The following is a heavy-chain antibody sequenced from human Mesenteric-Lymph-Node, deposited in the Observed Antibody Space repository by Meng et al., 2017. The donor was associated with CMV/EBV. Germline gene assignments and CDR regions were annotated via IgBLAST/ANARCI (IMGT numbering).Heavy chain of an antibody. CDR3: ARDDAVGSLDC. CDR1: GYTFTGHY. CDR2: INPASMGT. Sequence: SCQASGYTFTGHYLHWMRQALGQGLEWMGRINPASMGTNYAQKFQGRVTMTRDTSISTAYMELTRLTSDDTAVYYCARDDAVGSLDCWGQGTLVTVSS. D-gene: IGHD3-10*01. J-gene: IGHJ4*02. V-gene: IGHV1-2*06.